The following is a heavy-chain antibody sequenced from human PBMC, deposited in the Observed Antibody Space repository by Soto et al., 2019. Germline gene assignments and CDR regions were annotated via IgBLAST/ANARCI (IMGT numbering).Heavy chain of an antibody. J-gene: IGHJ6*02. V-gene: IGHV3-30*18. Sequence: PGGSLRLSCVASEFNLSSYGMHWVRQAPGKGLEWVAVISYDGSNKYYADSVKGRFTISRDKSRNTLYLQMNSLRAEDTAVYYCANYMGDNYYYGMDVWGQGTTVTVPS. CDR1: EFNLSSYG. CDR3: ANYMGDNYYYGMDV. D-gene: IGHD3-16*01. CDR2: ISYDGSNK.